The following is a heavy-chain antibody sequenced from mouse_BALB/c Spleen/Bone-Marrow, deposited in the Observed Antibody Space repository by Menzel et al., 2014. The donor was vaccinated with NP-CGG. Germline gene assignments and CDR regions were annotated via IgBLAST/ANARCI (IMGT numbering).Heavy chain of an antibody. CDR2: IDPANGNT. CDR3: ARLDLFAY. Sequence: EVHLVESGAELVKPGASVKLSCTASGFNIKDTYMHWVKQRPEQGLEWIGRIDPANGNTKYDPKFQGKATITADTSSNTAYLQLSSLTSEDTAVYYCARLDLFAYRGQGTLVTVSA. V-gene: IGHV14-3*02. CDR1: GFNIKDTY. J-gene: IGHJ3*01.